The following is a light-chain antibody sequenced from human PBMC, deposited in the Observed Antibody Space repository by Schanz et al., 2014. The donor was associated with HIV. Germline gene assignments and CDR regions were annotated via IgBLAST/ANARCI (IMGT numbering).Light chain of an antibody. J-gene: IGLJ2*01. CDR2: DVS. CDR3: SSYTTSSTLV. CDR1: SSNVGGYDY. Sequence: QSVLTQPASVSGSPGQSITISCTGTSSNVGGYDYVSWYQQHPGKAPKLIIYDVSNRPSGISYRFSGSKSGYTASLTISGLQAEDEADYYCSSYTTSSTLVFGGGTKLTVL. V-gene: IGLV2-14*03.